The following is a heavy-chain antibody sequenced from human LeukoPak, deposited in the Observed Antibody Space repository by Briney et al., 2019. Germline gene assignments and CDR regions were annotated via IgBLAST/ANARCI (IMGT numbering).Heavy chain of an antibody. CDR2: ISTYNGNT. D-gene: IGHD2-2*01. V-gene: IGHV1-18*01. Sequence: VASVKVSCKASGYIFTSYGISWVRQAPGQGLEWMGWISTYNGNTNYAQKLQGRITMTTDTSTSTAYMELRSLRSDDTAVYYCARVRCSSSSCYAWAGWFDPWGQGTLVTVSS. CDR1: GYIFTSYG. CDR3: ARVRCSSSSCYAWAGWFDP. J-gene: IGHJ5*02.